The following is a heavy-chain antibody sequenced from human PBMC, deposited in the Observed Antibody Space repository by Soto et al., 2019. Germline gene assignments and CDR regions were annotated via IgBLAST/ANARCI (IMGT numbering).Heavy chain of an antibody. V-gene: IGHV1-8*01. CDR3: ARGIQAYGDYAYYSYMDV. Sequence: SVNVSCKASGYTFTSYDINWVRQATGQGLEWMGWMNPNSGNTGYAQKFQGRVTMTRNTSISTAYMELSSLRSEDTAVYYCARGIQAYGDYAYYSYMDVWGKGNTVTISS. D-gene: IGHD4-17*01. CDR1: GYTFTSYD. CDR2: MNPNSGNT. J-gene: IGHJ6*03.